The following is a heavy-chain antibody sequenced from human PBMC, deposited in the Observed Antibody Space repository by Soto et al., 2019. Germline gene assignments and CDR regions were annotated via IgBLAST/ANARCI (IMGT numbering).Heavy chain of an antibody. CDR2: INSDGSST. CDR1: GFTFRSYW. Sequence: GGSLRLSCAASGFTFRSYWMQWVRQAPGKGLVWVSWINSDGSSTSYADSVKGRFTISRDNAKNTLYLQMNSLRAEDTAVYYCASGGSSLNFDSWGQGTLVTVAS. CDR3: ASGGSSLNFDS. V-gene: IGHV3-74*01. J-gene: IGHJ4*02. D-gene: IGHD6-6*01.